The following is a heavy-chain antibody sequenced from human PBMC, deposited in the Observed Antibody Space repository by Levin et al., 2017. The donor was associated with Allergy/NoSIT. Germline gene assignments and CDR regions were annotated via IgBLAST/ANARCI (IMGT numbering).Heavy chain of an antibody. CDR2: ISSSSSTI. D-gene: IGHD3-16*01. CDR1: GFTFSSYS. Sequence: GESLKISCAASGFTFSSYSMNWVRQAPGKGLEWVSYISSSSSTIYYADSVKGRFTISRDNAKNSLYLQMNSLRAEDTAVYYCARDGGDYYYYYMDVWGKGTTVTVSS. J-gene: IGHJ6*03. V-gene: IGHV3-48*01. CDR3: ARDGGDYYYYYMDV.